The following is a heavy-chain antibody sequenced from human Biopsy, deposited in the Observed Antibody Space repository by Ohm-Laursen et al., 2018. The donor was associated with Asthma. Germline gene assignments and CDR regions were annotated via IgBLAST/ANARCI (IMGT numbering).Heavy chain of an antibody. Sequence: GSSVKVSCKVSGSSLTKISMHWVRQAPGKGLEWLGGFDAEDGETIYAQGFEGRVTMMEESFTNTAYLELRSLRSEDTAVYYRVNSVSFAVWDWFDPWGQGTLVIVSS. D-gene: IGHD3-16*01. V-gene: IGHV1-24*01. CDR1: GSSLTKIS. CDR3: VNSVSFAVWDWFDP. J-gene: IGHJ5*02. CDR2: FDAEDGET.